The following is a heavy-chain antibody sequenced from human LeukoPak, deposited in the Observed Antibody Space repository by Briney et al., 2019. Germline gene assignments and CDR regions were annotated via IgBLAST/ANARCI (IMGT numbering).Heavy chain of an antibody. CDR1: GFTFSSYT. J-gene: IGHJ4*02. Sequence: HPGRSLRLSCAASGFTFSSYTMSWVRQAPGEGLEWLSAINNRGSSTYYAGSVKDRFTISRDNSENTLYLQMNSLTVDDTAVYFCAKERQTGDYFTSDYWGQGTLVTVSS. CDR3: AKERQTGDYFTSDY. V-gene: IGHV3-23*01. CDR2: INNRGSST. D-gene: IGHD4-17*01.